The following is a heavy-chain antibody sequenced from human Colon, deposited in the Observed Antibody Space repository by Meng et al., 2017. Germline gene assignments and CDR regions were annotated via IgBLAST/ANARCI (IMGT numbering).Heavy chain of an antibody. CDR2: IWFDGSNQ. CDR1: GFTFSSYG. Sequence: GKSLKISCAGSGFTFSSYGMHWVRQAPGKGLEWLAVIWFDGSNQYYADSVKGRFTISRDNSKNTLYLQMNSLRAEDTAFYYCARDFDVLTAYYPHYWGQGTLVTVSS. J-gene: IGHJ4*02. D-gene: IGHD3-9*01. CDR3: ARDFDVLTAYYPHY. V-gene: IGHV3-33*01.